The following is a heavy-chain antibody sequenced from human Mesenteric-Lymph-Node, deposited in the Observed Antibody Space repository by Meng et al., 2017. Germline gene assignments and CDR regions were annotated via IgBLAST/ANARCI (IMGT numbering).Heavy chain of an antibody. V-gene: IGHV3-23*01. CDR1: GFTFSSYW. J-gene: IGHJ4*02. CDR3: AKSEVDCSGGSCYSLYYFDY. CDR2: IGLDRVI. Sequence: GESLKISCAASGFTFSSYWMSWVRQAPGKGLEWVSAIGLDRVIHHSDSVKGRFTISRDHSGSPLYLQMDSLRVEDTAVYYCAKSEVDCSGGSCYSLYYFDYWGQGTLVTVSS. D-gene: IGHD2-15*01.